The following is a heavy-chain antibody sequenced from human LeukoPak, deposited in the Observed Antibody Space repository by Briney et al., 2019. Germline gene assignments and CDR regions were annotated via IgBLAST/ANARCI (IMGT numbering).Heavy chain of an antibody. CDR1: GYTFTSYY. Sequence: ASVKVSCKASGYTFTSYYMHWVRQAPGQGLEWMGIINPSGGSTSYAQKFQGRVTMTRDMSTSTVYMELSSLRSEDTAVYYCARAYLRYCSGGSCRGGQIPNWFDPWGQGTLVTVSS. CDR2: INPSGGST. CDR3: ARAYLRYCSGGSCRGGQIPNWFDP. J-gene: IGHJ5*02. D-gene: IGHD2-15*01. V-gene: IGHV1-46*01.